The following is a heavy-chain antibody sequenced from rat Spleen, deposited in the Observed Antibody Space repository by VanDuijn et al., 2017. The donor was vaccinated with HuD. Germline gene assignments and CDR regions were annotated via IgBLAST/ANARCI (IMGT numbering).Heavy chain of an antibody. J-gene: IGHJ2*01. CDR2: ISYGDSSGHSGT. V-gene: IGHV5-29*01. CDR1: GFTFSDYG. D-gene: IGHD1-9*01. Sequence: EVQLVESGGGLVQPGRSLKLSCAASGFTFSDYGVAWVRQAPTTGLEWVATISYGDSSGHSGTYYRDSVRGRFTISRDDVKSTLSLQIDSLRSEDTATYYGARRHYGYTDYFDYWGQGVMVTVSS. CDR3: ARRHYGYTDYFDY.